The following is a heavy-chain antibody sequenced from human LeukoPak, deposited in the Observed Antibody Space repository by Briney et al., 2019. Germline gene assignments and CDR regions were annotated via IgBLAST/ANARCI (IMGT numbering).Heavy chain of an antibody. CDR3: ARAPTVTDWFDL. Sequence: SETLSLTCTVSGGSISSYYWSWIRQPPGRGLEWIGYVYYSGSTNYSPSLKSRVTISVDTSKNQFSLRLSSVTTADTAVYYCARAPTVTDWFDLWGQGTLVTVSS. J-gene: IGHJ5*02. D-gene: IGHD4-17*01. V-gene: IGHV4-59*12. CDR1: GGSISSYY. CDR2: VYYSGST.